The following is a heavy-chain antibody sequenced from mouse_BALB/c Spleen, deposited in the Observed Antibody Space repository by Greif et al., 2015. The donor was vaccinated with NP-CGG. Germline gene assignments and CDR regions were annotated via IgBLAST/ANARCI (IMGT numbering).Heavy chain of an antibody. CDR3: ARHGGYGEGMDY. J-gene: IGHJ4*01. V-gene: IGHV5-2*01. CDR2: INSDGGST. CDR1: EYEFPSHD. Sequence: EVKLVESGGGLVQPGESLKLSCESNEYEFPSHDMSWVRKTPEKRLELVAAINSDGGSTYYPDTMERRFIISRDNTKXSLCLLMSSLRSEDTALYYCARHGGYGEGMDYWGQGTSVTVSS. D-gene: IGHD2-14*01.